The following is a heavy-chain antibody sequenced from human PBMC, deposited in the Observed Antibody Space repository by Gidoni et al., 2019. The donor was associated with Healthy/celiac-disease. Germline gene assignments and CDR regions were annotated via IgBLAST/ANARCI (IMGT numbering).Heavy chain of an antibody. CDR1: GFTFSSYW. Sequence: EVQLVESGGGWVQPGGSLRLSCAASGFTFSSYWMSWVRQAPGKGLECVANIKQDGSEKDYVDSVKCRFTISRDNAKNSLYLQMNSLRAEDTAVYYCARDGTYSSGWYDVSPRFDPWGQGTLVTVSS. D-gene: IGHD6-19*01. J-gene: IGHJ5*02. CDR3: ARDGTYSSGWYDVSPRFDP. V-gene: IGHV3-7*03. CDR2: IKQDGSEK.